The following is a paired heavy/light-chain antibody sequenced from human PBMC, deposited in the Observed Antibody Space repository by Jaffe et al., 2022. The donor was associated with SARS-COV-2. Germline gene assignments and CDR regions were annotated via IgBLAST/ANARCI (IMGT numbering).Light chain of an antibody. Sequence: QSVLTQPPSASGTPGQRVTISCSGSSSNIGSNSVSWSIGGNSVSWYQQLPGTAPKLLIYSQSQRPSGVPDRFSGSKSGTSASLAISGLQSEDEADYYCASWDDSLNAWVFGGGTKLTVL. CDR1: SSNIGSNS. CDR3: ASWDDSLNAWV. V-gene: IGLV1-44*01. J-gene: IGLJ3*02. CDR2: SQS.
Heavy chain of an antibody. D-gene: IGHD5-12*01. CDR1: GGTFSSYA. CDR2: IIPIFGTT. Sequence: QVQLVQSGAEVKKPGSSVKVSCKASGGTFSSYAISWVRQAPGQGLEWMGGIIPIFGTTNNAQKFQGRVTITADEPTNTAYMELSSLRSEDTAVYYCARGGWLQRGIYYYMDVWGKGTTVTVSS. J-gene: IGHJ6*03. CDR3: ARGGWLQRGIYYYMDV. V-gene: IGHV1-69*01.